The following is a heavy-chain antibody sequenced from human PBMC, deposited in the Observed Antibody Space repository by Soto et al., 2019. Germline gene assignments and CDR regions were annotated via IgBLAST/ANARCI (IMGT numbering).Heavy chain of an antibody. V-gene: IGHV3-74*01. CDR3: ASPPTSTTRRFDS. Sequence: EVPLVESGGGLVQPGGSLRLSCAASGFTFSSYWMHWVRQAPGKGLVWVSRINSDGSSTSYADSVKGRFTISRDNAKNTLYLQMNSLRAEDTAVYYCASPPTSTTRRFDSWGQGTLVTVSS. J-gene: IGHJ4*02. CDR2: INSDGSST. CDR1: GFTFSSYW. D-gene: IGHD5-12*01.